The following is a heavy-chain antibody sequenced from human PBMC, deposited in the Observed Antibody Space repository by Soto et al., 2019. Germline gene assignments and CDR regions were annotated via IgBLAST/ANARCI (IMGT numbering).Heavy chain of an antibody. CDR1: GGSICSSRYY. Sequence: QLQLQESGPGLVKPSETLSLTCTVSGGSICSSRYYLGWIRQPPGKGLEWIGGIYYSGSTYYNPSLKRRVTISVDTSKNQFSLKLSSVTAADTAVYYCARHMGGGGYALRDYWGQGTLVTVSS. CDR3: ARHMGGGGYALRDY. D-gene: IGHD5-12*01. J-gene: IGHJ4*02. V-gene: IGHV4-39*01. CDR2: IYYSGST.